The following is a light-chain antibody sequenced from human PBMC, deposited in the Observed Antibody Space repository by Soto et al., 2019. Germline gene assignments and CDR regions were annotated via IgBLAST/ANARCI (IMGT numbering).Light chain of an antibody. CDR1: QSVSSNY. CDR2: GAS. V-gene: IGKV3-20*01. Sequence: EIVLTQSPGTLSLSPGERATLSCRASQSVSSNYLAWYQRKPGQAPRLLIYGASSRAIDIPNRFSGRGSGTDFTLTITRLEPADFAVYYCQQYGSSPPTFGQGTKVEI. J-gene: IGKJ1*01. CDR3: QQYGSSPPT.